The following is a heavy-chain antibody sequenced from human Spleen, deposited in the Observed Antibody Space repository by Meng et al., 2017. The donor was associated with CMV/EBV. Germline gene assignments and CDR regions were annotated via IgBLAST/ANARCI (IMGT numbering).Heavy chain of an antibody. J-gene: IGHJ4*02. CDR3: ARGSGSYEFFDY. CDR1: GFTFSSSS. V-gene: IGHV3-21*01. CDR2: ISSSSTYI. Sequence: GGSLRLSCAASGFTFSSSSMNWVRQAPGKGLEWVSSISSSSTYIYYADSVKGRFTISRDNAKNSLYLQMDSLRAEDTAVYYCARGSGSYEFFDYWVKGTLVTVSS. D-gene: IGHD1-26*01.